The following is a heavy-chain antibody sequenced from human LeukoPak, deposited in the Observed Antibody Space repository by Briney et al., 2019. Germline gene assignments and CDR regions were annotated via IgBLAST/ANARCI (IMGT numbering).Heavy chain of an antibody. D-gene: IGHD6-13*01. CDR3: ARHIWAADRFDF. CDR1: GGSISSGSYY. J-gene: IGHJ4*02. V-gene: IGHV4-61*02. Sequence: PSETLSLTCTVSGGSISSGSYYWSWIRQPAGKGLEWIGRIYTSGSTNYNPSLKSRVTISVDTSKNQYSLNLRSVTAADTAVYYCARHIWAADRFDFWGQGTLVTVSS. CDR2: IYTSGST.